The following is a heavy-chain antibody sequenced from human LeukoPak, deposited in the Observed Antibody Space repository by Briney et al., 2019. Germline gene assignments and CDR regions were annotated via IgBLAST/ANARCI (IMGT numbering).Heavy chain of an antibody. Sequence: SETLSLTCTVSGGSISSGGYYWSWIRQHPGKGLEWIGYIYYSGSTYYNPSLKSRVTMSVDTSKNQFSLKLISVTAADTAVYYCARDGYDYGDYFDPWGQGTLVTVSS. CDR1: GGSISSGGYY. CDR3: ARDGYDYGDYFDP. D-gene: IGHD4-17*01. J-gene: IGHJ5*02. V-gene: IGHV4-31*03. CDR2: IYYSGST.